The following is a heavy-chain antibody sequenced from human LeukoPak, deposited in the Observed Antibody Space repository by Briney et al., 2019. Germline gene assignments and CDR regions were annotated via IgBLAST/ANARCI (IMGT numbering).Heavy chain of an antibody. J-gene: IGHJ4*02. CDR2: IIPIFGTA. D-gene: IGHD3-9*01. Sequence: GASVNVSCKASGGTFSSYAISWVRQAPGQGLEWMGGIIPIFGTANYAQKFQGRVTITADESTSTAYMELSSLRSEDTAVYYCASGILTGYHRGRFDYWGQGTLVTVSS. CDR1: GGTFSSYA. V-gene: IGHV1-69*13. CDR3: ASGILTGYHRGRFDY.